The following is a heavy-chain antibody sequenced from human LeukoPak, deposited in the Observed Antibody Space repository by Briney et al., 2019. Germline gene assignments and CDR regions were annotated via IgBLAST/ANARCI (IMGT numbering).Heavy chain of an antibody. CDR3: ARADYDILTGYPTHPFDY. V-gene: IGHV4-34*01. D-gene: IGHD3-9*01. Sequence: SETLSLTCAVYGGSFSGYYWSWIRQPPGKGLEWIGEINHSGSTNYSPSLKSRVTISVDTSKNQFSLKLSSVTAADTAVYYCARADYDILTGYPTHPFDYWGQGTLVTVSS. J-gene: IGHJ4*02. CDR1: GGSFSGYY. CDR2: INHSGST.